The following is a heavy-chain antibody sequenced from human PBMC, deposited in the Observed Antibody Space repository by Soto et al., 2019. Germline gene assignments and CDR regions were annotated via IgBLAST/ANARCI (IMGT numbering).Heavy chain of an antibody. J-gene: IGHJ6*02. CDR2: IYPGDSDA. D-gene: IGHD3-10*01. CDR1: GYSFTSYW. Sequence: GESLKISCKGSGYSFTSYWIGWVRQMPGKGLEWMGIIYPGDSDARYSPSFQGQVTISADKSISTPCLQWSTLKASDTAMHYCASLSRLGGSGSYSPSYYYYGMDVWGQGTTVTVPS. CDR3: ASLSRLGGSGSYSPSYYYYGMDV. V-gene: IGHV5-51*01.